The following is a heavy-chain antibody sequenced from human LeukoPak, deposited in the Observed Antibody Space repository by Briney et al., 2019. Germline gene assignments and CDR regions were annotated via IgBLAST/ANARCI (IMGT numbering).Heavy chain of an antibody. Sequence: NTSETLSLTCAVYGGSFSGYYWSWIRQPPGKGLEWIGEINHSGSTNYNPSLKSRVTISVDTSKNQFSLKLSSVTAADTAVYYCARVVSWLRGGNRPFDYWGQGTLVTVSS. CDR1: GGSFSGYY. CDR3: ARVVSWLRGGNRPFDY. D-gene: IGHD2-15*01. CDR2: INHSGST. J-gene: IGHJ4*02. V-gene: IGHV4-34*01.